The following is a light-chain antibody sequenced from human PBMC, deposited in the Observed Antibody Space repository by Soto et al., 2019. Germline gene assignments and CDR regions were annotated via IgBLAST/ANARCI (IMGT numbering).Light chain of an antibody. CDR2: LGS. CDR3: MQALQTPT. J-gene: IGKJ1*01. V-gene: IGKV2-28*01. Sequence: DIVMTQSPLSLPVTPGEPACFSCRSSQSLRHSNGYNYLDWYLQKPGQSPQLLIYLGSNRASGVPGRFSGSGSGTDFTLKISRVEAEDVGVYYCMQALQTPTFGQGTKVDI. CDR1: QSLRHSNGYNY.